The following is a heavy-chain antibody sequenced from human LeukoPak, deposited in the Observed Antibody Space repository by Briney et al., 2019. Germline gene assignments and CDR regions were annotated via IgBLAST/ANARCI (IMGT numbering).Heavy chain of an antibody. D-gene: IGHD3-10*01. V-gene: IGHV1-18*01. J-gene: IGHJ5*02. CDR1: DYTFTCYG. Sequence: ASVKVSCKASDYTFTCYGISWVRQAPGQGLEWMGRSSAYNGNTNYAQKLQGRVTMTTDTSTSTAYMELRSLRSDDTAVYYCARKRITMVRGVTYNWFDPWGQGTLVTVSS. CDR2: SSAYNGNT. CDR3: ARKRITMVRGVTYNWFDP.